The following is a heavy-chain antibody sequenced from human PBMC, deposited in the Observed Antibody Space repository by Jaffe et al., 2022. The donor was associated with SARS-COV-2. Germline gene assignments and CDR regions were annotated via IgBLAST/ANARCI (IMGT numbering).Heavy chain of an antibody. V-gene: IGHV3-53*01. Sequence: EVQLVESGGGLIQPGGSLRLSCAASRFTVSTNYMNWVRQAPGKGLEWVSIIYSGGSTDYADSVKGRFTISRDNSKNTLYLQMNSLRAEDTAVYYCASRIGYGGNSGSMDVWGQGTTVTVSS. CDR3: ASRIGYGGNSGSMDV. CDR1: RFTVSTNY. J-gene: IGHJ6*02. D-gene: IGHD4-17*01. CDR2: IYSGGST.